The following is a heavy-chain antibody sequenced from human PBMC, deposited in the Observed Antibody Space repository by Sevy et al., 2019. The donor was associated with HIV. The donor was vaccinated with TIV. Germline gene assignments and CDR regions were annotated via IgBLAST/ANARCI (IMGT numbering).Heavy chain of an antibody. CDR3: ARSVPSYDSSGSYDAFDI. D-gene: IGHD3-22*01. CDR2: ISSSSSYI. CDR1: GFTFSSYS. V-gene: IGHV3-21*01. Sequence: GGSLRLSCAASGFTFSSYSMYWVRQAPGKGLEWVSSISSSSSYIYYADSVKGRFTISRDNAKNSLYLQMNSLRAEDTAVYYCARSVPSYDSSGSYDAFDIWGQGTMVTVSS. J-gene: IGHJ3*02.